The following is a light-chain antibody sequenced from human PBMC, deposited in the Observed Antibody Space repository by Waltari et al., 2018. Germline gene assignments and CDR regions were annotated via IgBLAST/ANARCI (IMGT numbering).Light chain of an antibody. J-gene: IGKJ4*01. CDR3: MQALEGLT. CDR2: LGS. CDR1: QSLLHSNGYNY. V-gene: IGKV2-28*01. Sequence: DIVMTQSPLSLTVTPGEPASISCRASQSLLHSNGYNYSDWYLQKPGQSPQLLIYLGSNRASGVPDRFSGSGSGTDFTLKISGVEAEDVGVYYCMQALEGLTFGGGTKVEIK.